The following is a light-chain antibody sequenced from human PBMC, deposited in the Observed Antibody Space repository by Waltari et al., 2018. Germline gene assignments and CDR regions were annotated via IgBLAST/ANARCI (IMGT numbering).Light chain of an antibody. Sequence: QSVFTQPPSVSAAPGPKVSILCSGRNPNIANTYVSWYQQLPGAAPKRLIYDDNKRSSGIPDRFSGAKSGTSATLGITGLQTGDEADYYCATWDSGLSAGVFGGGTKLTVL. CDR3: ATWDSGLSAGV. CDR1: NPNIANTY. V-gene: IGLV1-51*01. J-gene: IGLJ3*02. CDR2: DDN.